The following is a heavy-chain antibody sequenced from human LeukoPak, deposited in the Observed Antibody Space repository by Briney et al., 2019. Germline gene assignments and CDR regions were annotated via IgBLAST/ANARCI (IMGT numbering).Heavy chain of an antibody. V-gene: IGHV4-34*01. CDR2: INHSGST. D-gene: IGHD5-18*01. CDR1: GGSFSGYY. J-gene: IGHJ5*02. CDR3: ARGIGGYSYGPADWFDP. Sequence: SETLSLTCAVYGGSFSGYYWSWIRQPPGKGLEWIGEINHSGSTNYNPSLKSRVTISVDTSKNQFSLTLSSVTAADTAVYYCARGIGGYSYGPADWFDPWGQGTLVTVSS.